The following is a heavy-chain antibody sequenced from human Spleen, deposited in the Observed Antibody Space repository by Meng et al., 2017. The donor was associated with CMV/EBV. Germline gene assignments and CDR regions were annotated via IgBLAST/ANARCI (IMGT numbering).Heavy chain of an antibody. V-gene: IGHV4-39*07. CDR1: GGSISSSTYY. J-gene: IGHJ6*02. Sequence: GSLRLSCTISGGSISSSTYYWGWIRQPPGKGLEWIGSIYNGGSTYYNPSLKSRVTISVDTSKNQFSLKLSSVTAADTAVYYCARGYDSSGYDHLYYYYAMDVWGQGTTVTVS. CDR2: IYNGGST. D-gene: IGHD3-22*01. CDR3: ARGYDSSGYDHLYYYYAMDV.